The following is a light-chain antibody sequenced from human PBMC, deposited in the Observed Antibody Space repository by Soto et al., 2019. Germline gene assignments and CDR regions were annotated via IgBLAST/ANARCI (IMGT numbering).Light chain of an antibody. CDR3: HEYHNWHPVGK. J-gene: IGKJ3*01. CDR1: QSVSSS. CDR2: GTS. Sequence: EIVMTQSPATLSVSPGERVTLFCRASQSVSSSLAWYQHNPGQPPRLLIYGTSTRATGIPVRFSGSGSVTDFTLTLSSLESEDIAVDYCHEYHNWHPVGKFGPGTKLEIK. V-gene: IGKV3-15*01.